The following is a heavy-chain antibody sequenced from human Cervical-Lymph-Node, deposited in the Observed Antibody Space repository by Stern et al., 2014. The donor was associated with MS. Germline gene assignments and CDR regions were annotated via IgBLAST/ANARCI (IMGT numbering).Heavy chain of an antibody. CDR2: INPRGGSA. J-gene: IGHJ5*02. CDR1: GYTFINYY. Sequence: QVQLVESGAEVKEPGASVKVSCKASGYTFINYYIHWVRQAPGQGLEWMGIINPRGGSATYAQKFQDRVAMTRDTSTNTLYMELRSLKSEDTAVYYCGRRSRNAFLMDHVDNWIDPWGQGTLVTVSS. V-gene: IGHV1-46*03. CDR3: GRRSRNAFLMDHVDNWIDP. D-gene: IGHD3-16*01.